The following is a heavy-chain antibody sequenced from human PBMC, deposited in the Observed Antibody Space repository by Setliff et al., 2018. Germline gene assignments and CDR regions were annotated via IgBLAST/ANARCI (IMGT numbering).Heavy chain of an antibody. D-gene: IGHD6-19*01. CDR2: ISSSSSTI. J-gene: IGHJ3*02. V-gene: IGHV3-48*01. Sequence: PGGSLRLSCAASGFTFSSYSMNWVRQAPGKGLEWVSYISSSSSTIYYADSVKGRFTISRDNAKNSLYLQMKSLRAEDTAVYYCARGTGNPRLGYAFDICGQGTMVTVSS. CDR1: GFTFSSYS. CDR3: ARGTGNPRLGYAFDI.